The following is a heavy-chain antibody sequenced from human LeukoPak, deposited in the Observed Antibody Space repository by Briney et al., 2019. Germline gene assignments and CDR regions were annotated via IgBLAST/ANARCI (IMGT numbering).Heavy chain of an antibody. V-gene: IGHV4-59*01. Sequence: PSETLSLTCAVYGGFFSGYYWSWIRQPPGKGLEWIGYIYYSGSTNYNPSLKSRVTISVDTSKNQFSLKLSSVTAADTAVYYCARVRFGEFDYWGQGTLVTVSS. CDR1: GGFFSGYY. CDR3: ARVRFGEFDY. D-gene: IGHD3-10*01. J-gene: IGHJ4*02. CDR2: IYYSGST.